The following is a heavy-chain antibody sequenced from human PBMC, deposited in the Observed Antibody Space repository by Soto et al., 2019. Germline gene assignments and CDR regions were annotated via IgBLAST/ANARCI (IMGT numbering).Heavy chain of an antibody. CDR3: GREGTVDGGDY. CDR2: ISAYNGNT. D-gene: IGHD6-19*01. Sequence: QVQLVQSGAEVKKPGASVKVSCKGSGYSFLSYGVTWVRQAPGQGLEWMGWISAYNGNTNYPPHLQDRVTMTTDTSTSTAYMELRGLRSDDTAVYYCGREGTVDGGDYWGQGTLVTVSS. V-gene: IGHV1-18*01. CDR1: GYSFLSYG. J-gene: IGHJ4*02.